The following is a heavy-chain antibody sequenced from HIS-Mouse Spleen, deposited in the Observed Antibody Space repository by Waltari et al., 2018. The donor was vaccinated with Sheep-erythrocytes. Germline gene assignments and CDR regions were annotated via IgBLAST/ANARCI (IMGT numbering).Heavy chain of an antibody. D-gene: IGHD2-21*02. CDR1: GYTFTSYG. V-gene: IGHV1-18*01. J-gene: IGHJ4*02. CDR3: ARVVVVVTAIRFFDY. Sequence: QLVQSGAEVKKPGASVKVSCKASGYTFTSYGISWVRQAPGQGLEWMGWISPYNGNKNYAQKPQGRVTMTTDTSTSIAYLGLRSPRPYDTAVFFCARVVVVVTAIRFFDYRGQGPLVTDSS. CDR2: ISPYNGNK.